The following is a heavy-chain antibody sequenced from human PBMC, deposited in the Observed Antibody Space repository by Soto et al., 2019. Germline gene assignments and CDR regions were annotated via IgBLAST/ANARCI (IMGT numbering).Heavy chain of an antibody. D-gene: IGHD2-2*02. CDR2: IYYSGST. V-gene: IGHV4-30-4*01. CDR1: GGSISSGDYY. CDR3: ARGSGDCSSTSCYTQFYYFDY. Sequence: QVQLQESGPGLVKPSQTLSLTCTVSGGSISSGDYYWSWIRQPPGKGLEWIGYIYYSGSTYYNPSLKSRVTISVDTSKNQFSLKLSSVTAADTAVYYCARGSGDCSSTSCYTQFYYFDYWGQGTLVTVSS. J-gene: IGHJ4*02.